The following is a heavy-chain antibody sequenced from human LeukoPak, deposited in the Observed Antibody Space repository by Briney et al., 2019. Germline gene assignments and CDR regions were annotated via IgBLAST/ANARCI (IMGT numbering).Heavy chain of an antibody. D-gene: IGHD5-18*01. J-gene: IGHJ4*02. Sequence: ASVKVSCKASGYTFTGYYMHWVRQAPRQGLEWMGWINPNSGGTNYAQKFQGRVTMTRDTSISTAYMELSRLRSDDTAAYYCARVEDVDTDPGGWGQGTLVTVSS. V-gene: IGHV1-2*02. CDR1: GYTFTGYY. CDR2: INPNSGGT. CDR3: ARVEDVDTDPGG.